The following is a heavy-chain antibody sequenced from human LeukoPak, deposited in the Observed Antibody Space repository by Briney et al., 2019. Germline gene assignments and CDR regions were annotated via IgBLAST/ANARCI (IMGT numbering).Heavy chain of an antibody. J-gene: IGHJ4*02. CDR2: MNPNSGNT. D-gene: IGHD3-22*01. Sequence: PRASVKVSCKASGYTFTSYGINWVRQATGQGLEWMGWMNPNSGNTGYAQKFQGRVTMTRNTSISTAYMELSSLRSEDTAVYYCARPYYYDSAENYYFDYWGQGTLVTVSS. V-gene: IGHV1-8*02. CDR3: ARPYYYDSAENYYFDY. CDR1: GYTFTSYG.